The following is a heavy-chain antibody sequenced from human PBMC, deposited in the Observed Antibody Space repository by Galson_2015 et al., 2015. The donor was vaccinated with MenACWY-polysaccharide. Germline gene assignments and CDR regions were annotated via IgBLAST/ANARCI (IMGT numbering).Heavy chain of an antibody. J-gene: IGHJ4*02. CDR2: IYWDDDK. CDR1: GFSLSRTGVS. V-gene: IGHV2-5*02. Sequence: PALVKPTQTLTLTCNFSGFSLSRTGVSVGWIRQPPGKALEWLALIYWDDDKRYSPSLRRRLTITMDTSKNQVVLTMTGMGPIDTGTYFCAHPIFTGWLTEDYWGQGIPVTVSS. CDR3: AHPIFTGWLTEDY. D-gene: IGHD3-9*01.